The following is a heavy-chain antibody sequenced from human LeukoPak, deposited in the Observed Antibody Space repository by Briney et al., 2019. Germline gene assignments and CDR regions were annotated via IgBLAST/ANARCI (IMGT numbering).Heavy chain of an antibody. CDR3: ARDLHCTTTSCYGFDY. V-gene: IGHV3-7*01. CDR2: IKQDGSEK. Sequence: GGSPRLFCAASGFTFSSYATHWVRQAPGKGLEWVANIKQDGSEKYYVDSVKGRFTISRDNAKNSLYLQMNSLRAEDTAIYYCARDLHCTTTSCYGFDYWGQGTLVTVSS. D-gene: IGHD2-2*01. J-gene: IGHJ4*02. CDR1: GFTFSSYA.